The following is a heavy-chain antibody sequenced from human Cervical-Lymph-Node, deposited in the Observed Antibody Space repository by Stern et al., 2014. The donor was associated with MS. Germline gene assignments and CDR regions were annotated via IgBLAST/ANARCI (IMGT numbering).Heavy chain of an antibody. J-gene: IGHJ4*02. CDR3: VRRRGSGYNNFFDY. CDR2: MSSDGGAS. CDR1: GFSFRSYA. Sequence: EVQLVESGGGLVQPGGSLRLSCSASGFSFRSYAMHWVRQAPGKGLQHVSAMSSDGGASLYADSVKDRFTTSRDNSKNTLYLQMSSLRADDTAIYFCVRRRGSGYNNFFDYWGQGTLVTVSS. V-gene: IGHV3-64D*06. D-gene: IGHD5-12*01.